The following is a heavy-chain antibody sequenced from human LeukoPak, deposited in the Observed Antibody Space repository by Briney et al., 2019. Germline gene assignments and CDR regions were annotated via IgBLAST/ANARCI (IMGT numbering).Heavy chain of an antibody. Sequence: PGGSLRLSCAASGFTFSSYEMNWVRQAPGKGLEWVSCISSSGSTIYYADSVKGRFTISRDNAKNSLYLQMNSLRAEDTAVYYCATYGDYVSFDYWGQGTLVTVSS. CDR1: GFTFSSYE. D-gene: IGHD4-17*01. J-gene: IGHJ4*02. V-gene: IGHV3-48*03. CDR3: ATYGDYVSFDY. CDR2: ISSSGSTI.